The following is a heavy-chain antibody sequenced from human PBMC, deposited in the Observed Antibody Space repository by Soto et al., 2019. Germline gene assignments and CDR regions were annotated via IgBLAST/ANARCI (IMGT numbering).Heavy chain of an antibody. CDR2: LHYSGTT. CDR3: SRVHLGGADALARGRMFDV. CDR1: GASITDADSY. J-gene: IGHJ4*02. V-gene: IGHV4-30-4*01. D-gene: IGHD3-16*01. Sequence: QMQLQESAPGLVKPSQTLSLTCTVSGASITDADSYWSWVRQTPGRGLQWIGFLHYSGTTYFNPSLRSRSSLSLDMSKNPFSLRLNCVTDGVTAISFCSRVHLGGADALARGRMFDVWGEGTPVAASS.